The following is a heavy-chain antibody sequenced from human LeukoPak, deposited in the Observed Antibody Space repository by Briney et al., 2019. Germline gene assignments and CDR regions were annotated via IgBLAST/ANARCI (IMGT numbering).Heavy chain of an antibody. J-gene: IGHJ4*02. CDR1: GYTFTDYF. V-gene: IGHV1-2*02. D-gene: IGHD6-13*01. Sequence: ASVKVSCKASGYTFTDYFIHWVRQAPGQGLEWMGWINPNSGGTKYAQKFQGRVTPTRDTSISTAYLELSRLRSDDTAVYYCARPPAAGTDYWGQGALVTVSS. CDR3: ARPPAAGTDY. CDR2: INPNSGGT.